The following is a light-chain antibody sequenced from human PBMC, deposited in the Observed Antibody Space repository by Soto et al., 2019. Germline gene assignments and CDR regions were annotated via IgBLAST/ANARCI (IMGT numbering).Light chain of an antibody. Sequence: DIQMTQSPSTLSGSVGDRVTITCRASQTISSWLAWYQRKPGKAPKLLXYAASRLQSGVPSRFSGSGSGTDVTRTISRLQHEDFATYYCQRSYITPWTFGQGTKVDIK. J-gene: IGKJ1*01. CDR3: QRSYITPWT. CDR2: AAS. CDR1: QTISSW. V-gene: IGKV1-39*01.